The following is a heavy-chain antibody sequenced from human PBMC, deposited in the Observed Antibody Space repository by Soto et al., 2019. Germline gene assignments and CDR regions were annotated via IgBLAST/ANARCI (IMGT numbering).Heavy chain of an antibody. D-gene: IGHD6-13*01. J-gene: IGHJ4*02. CDR1: GGSISGIDW. CDR3: ARSSSNKRGLDY. CDR2: TSHDGIT. Sequence: QVQLQESGPGLVKPSGTLSLTCAVSGGSISGIDWWSWVRQPPGQGLEWIGETSHDGITNYNASLKSRVTISVDKSENQFSLKLSSVTAADTAVYFCARSSSNKRGLDYWGQGTLVTISS. V-gene: IGHV4-4*02.